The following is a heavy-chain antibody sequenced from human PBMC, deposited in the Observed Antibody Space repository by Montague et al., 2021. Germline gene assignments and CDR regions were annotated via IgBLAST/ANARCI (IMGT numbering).Heavy chain of an antibody. D-gene: IGHD2-15*01. V-gene: IGHV4-39*01. Sequence: SETLSLTCTVSGGSISSASYYWGWIRRPPGKGLEFIGVIYYNGTTYHNPSLKSRVTVSMDTSKNQFSLKLSSVTAADTAVYYCARSLYCRGGSCYSGFDPGGQGTLVTASS. CDR2: IYYNGTT. CDR1: GGSISSASYY. CDR3: ARSLYCRGGSCYSGFDP. J-gene: IGHJ5*02.